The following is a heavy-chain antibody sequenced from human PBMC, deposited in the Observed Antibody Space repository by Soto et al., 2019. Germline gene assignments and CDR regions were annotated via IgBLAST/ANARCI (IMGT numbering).Heavy chain of an antibody. CDR3: ARDNNDFWSLYPLAFDY. V-gene: IGHV4-4*07. Sequence: PSETLSLTCTVSGGSLTKYYWSWIRQPAGKGLEWIGRVSTSGNVVSKASLRSRLTMSVDTSKNQFSLRLTSVTAADTAVYYCARDNNDFWSLYPLAFDYWGQGPLVTVSS. CDR1: GGSLTKYY. CDR2: VSTSGNV. D-gene: IGHD3-3*01. J-gene: IGHJ4*02.